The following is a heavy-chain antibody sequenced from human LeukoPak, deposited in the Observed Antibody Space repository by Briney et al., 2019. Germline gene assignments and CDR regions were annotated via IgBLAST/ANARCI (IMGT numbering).Heavy chain of an antibody. J-gene: IGHJ4*02. D-gene: IGHD2/OR15-2a*01. CDR1: GGSIIGHW. Sequence: SEALSLTCTVSGGSIIGHWWSWIRQPPGKGLEWIGDIFYSGGSTNYNPSLKSRLTMSLDTSKNQFSLKLTSVTAADTAMYYCARRNTADASIDFWGQGTLVTASS. V-gene: IGHV4-59*08. CDR2: IFYSGGST. CDR3: ARRNTADASIDF.